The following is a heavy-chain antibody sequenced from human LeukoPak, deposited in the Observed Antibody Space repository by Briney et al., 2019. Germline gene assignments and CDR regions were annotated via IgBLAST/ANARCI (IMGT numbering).Heavy chain of an antibody. D-gene: IGHD3-10*01. CDR2: ISWNRDSI. J-gene: IGHJ6*02. CDR3: AKQYGSGSYYSVYGMDV. CDR1: GFTFEDYA. Sequence: PGGSLRLSCAASGFTFEDYAMHWVRQAPGKGLEWVSGISWNRDSIGYADSVKGRFTISRDNAKNSLYLQMDSLRAEDTALYYCAKQYGSGSYYSVYGMDVWGQGTTVTVSS. V-gene: IGHV3-9*01.